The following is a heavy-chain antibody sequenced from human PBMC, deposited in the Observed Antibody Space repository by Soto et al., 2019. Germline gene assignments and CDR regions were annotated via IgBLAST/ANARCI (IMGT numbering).Heavy chain of an antibody. V-gene: IGHV1-8*01. Sequence: GASVKVSCKTSGYTFTNYDIHWVRQAAGQGLEWMGWMNPGNNQHVYTQKFRGRFTISRENAKNSLYLQMNSLRAGDTAVYYCARVLRGYSGFEDYFDYWGQGALVTVSS. CDR2: MNPGNNQH. D-gene: IGHD5-12*01. CDR1: GYTFTNYD. CDR3: ARVLRGYSGFEDYFDY. J-gene: IGHJ4*02.